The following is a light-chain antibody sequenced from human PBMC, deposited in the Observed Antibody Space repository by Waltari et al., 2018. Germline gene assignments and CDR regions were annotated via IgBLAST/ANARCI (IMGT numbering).Light chain of an antibody. Sequence: DVQMSQSPSSLSASVGDRVTITCRASPSIEKALNWYQQKPGTAPKLLIYASSTLQSGVPSRFTGSGSGTHFTLTISSLQPEDIATYSCQQSQGVPFTFGQGTKVDIK. V-gene: IGKV1-39*01. CDR2: ASS. CDR1: PSIEKA. J-gene: IGKJ2*01. CDR3: QQSQGVPFT.